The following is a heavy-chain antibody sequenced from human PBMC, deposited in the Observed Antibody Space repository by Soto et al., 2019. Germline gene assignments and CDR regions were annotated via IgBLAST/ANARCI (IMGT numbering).Heavy chain of an antibody. CDR2: IVVGSGNT. CDR1: GFTFTSSA. J-gene: IGHJ6*02. D-gene: IGHD3-9*01. CDR3: ANDWSQNYYYGMDV. Sequence: GASVKVSCKASGFTFTSSAVQWVRQARGQRLEWIGWIVVGSGNTNYAQKFQERVTITRDMSTSTAYMELSRLRSDDTAVYYCANDWSQNYYYGMDVWGQGTTVTVSS. V-gene: IGHV1-58*01.